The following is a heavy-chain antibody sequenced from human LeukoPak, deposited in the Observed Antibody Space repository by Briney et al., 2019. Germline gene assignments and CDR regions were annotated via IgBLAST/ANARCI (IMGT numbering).Heavy chain of an antibody. CDR1: GGSISSGGYS. Sequence: SETLSLTCAVSGGSISSGGYSWSWIRQPPGKGLEWIGYIYHSGSTYYNPSLKSRVTISVDRSKNQFPLKLSSVTAADTAVYYCARDGYYYYGMDVWGQGTTVTVSS. V-gene: IGHV4-30-2*01. CDR2: IYHSGST. J-gene: IGHJ6*02. CDR3: ARDGYYYYGMDV.